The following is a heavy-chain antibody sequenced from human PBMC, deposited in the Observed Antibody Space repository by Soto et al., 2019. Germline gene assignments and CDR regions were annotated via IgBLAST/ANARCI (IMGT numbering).Heavy chain of an antibody. D-gene: IGHD5-12*01. J-gene: IGHJ4*02. V-gene: IGHV4-4*02. CDR3: ARNRYGGYDFDS. CDR1: NGSMTSSLW. Sequence: QLQLQESGPGLVKPSGTLSLTCTVSNGSMTSSLWWSWVRQSPGKGLEWIGEVAQSGYTSYNPSLTSRLTIAQERSRNQFSLGLTSVTAADTAVYYCARNRYGGYDFDSWGQGTLVTVSS. CDR2: VAQSGYT.